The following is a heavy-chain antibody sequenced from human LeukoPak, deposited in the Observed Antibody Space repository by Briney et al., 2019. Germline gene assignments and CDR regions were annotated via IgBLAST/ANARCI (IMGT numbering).Heavy chain of an antibody. V-gene: IGHV3-53*01. D-gene: IGHD5-24*01. CDR2: IYTDGST. Sequence: PGGSLRLSCAASGFIVSSNYMNWVRQAPGKGLEWVSVIYTDGSTYCADSVKGRFTISRDISRNTVHLQMNSLRAGDTAVYYCARDPHGYNSYFDYWGQGTLVTVSS. J-gene: IGHJ4*02. CDR3: ARDPHGYNSYFDY. CDR1: GFIVSSNY.